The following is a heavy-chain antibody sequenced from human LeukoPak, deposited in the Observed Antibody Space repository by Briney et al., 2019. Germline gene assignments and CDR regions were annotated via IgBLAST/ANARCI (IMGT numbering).Heavy chain of an antibody. CDR2: MYYSGRP. J-gene: IGHJ4*02. CDR3: ARGLPKYHPPYDYVWGSYRSVRTYFDY. D-gene: IGHD3-16*02. Sequence: SETLSLTCTVSGGSLSSSSYYWGWIRQPPGKGLEGIGNMYYSGRPYYNPSLKSRVTISVDTSKKQFSLKLSSVTAADTAVYYCARGLPKYHPPYDYVWGSYRSVRTYFDYWGQGTLVTVSS. CDR1: GGSLSSSSYY. V-gene: IGHV4-39*01.